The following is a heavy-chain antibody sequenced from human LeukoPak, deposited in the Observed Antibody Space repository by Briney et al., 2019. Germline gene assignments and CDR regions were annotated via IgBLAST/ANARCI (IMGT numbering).Heavy chain of an antibody. CDR3: ARQSHRAFDI. CDR2: IKQDGSEK. V-gene: IGHV3-7*04. CDR1: GFTVSSYW. J-gene: IGHJ3*02. Sequence: PRRSLRLSRAASGFTVSSYWMSWVRQAPGKGLEWVANIKQDGSEKYYVDSVKGRFTISRDNAKNSLYLQMNSLRAEDTAVYYCARQSHRAFDIWGQGTMVTVSS.